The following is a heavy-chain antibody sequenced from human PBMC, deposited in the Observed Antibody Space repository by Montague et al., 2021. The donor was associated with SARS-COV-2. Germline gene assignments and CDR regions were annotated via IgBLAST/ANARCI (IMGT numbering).Heavy chain of an antibody. CDR2: IYYTGTT. CDR3: ARAQTTCVIANCLNYFDY. CDR1: GDSISTYY. J-gene: IGHJ4*02. D-gene: IGHD2-2*01. V-gene: IGHV4-59*01. Sequence: SETLSLTCSVSGDSISTYYWSWIRQSPGRGLEWIGHIYYTGTTKYDPSLKSRVTISVDTSRRQFSLKLKSVTAADTAVYYCARAQTTCVIANCLNYFDYWGQGALVTASS.